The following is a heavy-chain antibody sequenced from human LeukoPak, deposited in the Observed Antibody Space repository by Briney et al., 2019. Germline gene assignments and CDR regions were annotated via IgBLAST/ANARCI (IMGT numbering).Heavy chain of an antibody. D-gene: IGHD6-13*01. V-gene: IGHV1-2*02. CDR2: INPNSGGT. CDR1: GYTFSSYG. CDR3: ASSSSSWYLDDY. J-gene: IGHJ4*02. Sequence: ASVKVSCKASGYTFSSYGISWVRQAPGQGLEWMGWINPNSGGTNYAQKFQGRDTMTRDTSISTAYMELSRLRSDDTAVYYCASSSSSWYLDDYWGQGTLVTVSS.